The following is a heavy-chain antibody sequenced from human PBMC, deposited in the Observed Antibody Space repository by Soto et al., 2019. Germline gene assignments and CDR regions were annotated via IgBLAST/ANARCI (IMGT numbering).Heavy chain of an antibody. D-gene: IGHD3-3*01. Sequence: TLSLTCTVSGGSISSGDYYWSWIRQPPGKGLEWIGYIYYSGSTYYNLSLKGRATISVDTFKNQFSLKLSSVTAADTAVYYCARAQGGRYYEFRSGSWFDPWGQGTLVTVSS. CDR2: IYYSGST. J-gene: IGHJ5*01. CDR1: GGSISSGDYY. CDR3: ARAQGGRYYEFRSGSWFDP. V-gene: IGHV4-30-4*01.